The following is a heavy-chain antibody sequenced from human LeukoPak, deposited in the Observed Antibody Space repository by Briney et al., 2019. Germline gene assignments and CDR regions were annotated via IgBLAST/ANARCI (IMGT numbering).Heavy chain of an antibody. Sequence: PGGSLRLSCAASGFTFSSYAMSWVRQAPGKGLEWVSAISGSGGSTYYADSVKGRFTISRDNSKNTLYLQMNSLRAEDTAVYYCAKALSPYYYDSSGYYFDYWGQGTLVTVSS. CDR3: AKALSPYYYDSSGYYFDY. J-gene: IGHJ4*02. D-gene: IGHD3-22*01. CDR1: GFTFSSYA. CDR2: ISGSGGST. V-gene: IGHV3-23*01.